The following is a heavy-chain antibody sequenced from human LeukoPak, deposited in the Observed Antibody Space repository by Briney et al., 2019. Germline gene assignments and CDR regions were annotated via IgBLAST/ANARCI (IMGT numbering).Heavy chain of an antibody. CDR1: GYTFTSYG. D-gene: IGHD3-3*01. CDR3: ARDPKEWPKGPNWFDP. Sequence: ASVKVSCKASGYTFTSYGISWVRQAPGQGLEWMGWISAYNGNTNYAQKLQGRVTMTTDTSTSTAYMELRSLRSDDTAVYYCARDPKEWPKGPNWFDPWGQGTLVSVSS. V-gene: IGHV1-18*01. CDR2: ISAYNGNT. J-gene: IGHJ5*02.